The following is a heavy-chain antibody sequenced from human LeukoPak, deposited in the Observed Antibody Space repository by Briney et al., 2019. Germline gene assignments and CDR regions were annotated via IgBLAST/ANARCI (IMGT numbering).Heavy chain of an antibody. CDR2: ISGSGGST. J-gene: IGHJ4*02. V-gene: IGHV3-23*01. CDR1: GGSISSSSYY. D-gene: IGHD2-2*01. Sequence: ETLSLTCTVSGGSISSSSYYWGWIRQPPGKGLEWVSAISGSGGSTYYADSVKGRFTISRDNSKNTLYLQMNSLRAEDTAVYYCAKRSGEPLGLVVPGLDYWGQGTLVTVSS. CDR3: AKRSGEPLGLVVPGLDY.